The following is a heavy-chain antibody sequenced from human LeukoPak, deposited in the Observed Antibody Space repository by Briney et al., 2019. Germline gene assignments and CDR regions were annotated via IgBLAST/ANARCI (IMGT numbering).Heavy chain of an antibody. D-gene: IGHD3-10*01. CDR3: AKDWGATMVRGVIIRVEAVYMDV. J-gene: IGHJ6*03. V-gene: IGHV3-30*02. Sequence: GGSLRLSCAGSGFTFSSYGMHWVRQAPGKGLEWVAFIRYDGSNKYYADSVKGRFTISRDNSKNTLYLQMNSLRAEDTAVYYCAKDWGATMVRGVIIRVEAVYMDVWGKGTTVTISS. CDR2: IRYDGSNK. CDR1: GFTFSSYG.